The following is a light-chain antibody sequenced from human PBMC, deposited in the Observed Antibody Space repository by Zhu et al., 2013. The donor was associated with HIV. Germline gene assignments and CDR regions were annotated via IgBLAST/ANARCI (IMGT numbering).Light chain of an antibody. J-gene: IGKJ4*01. V-gene: IGKV3-11*01. CDR1: QSVSSY. Sequence: EIVLTQSPGTLSLSPGERATLSCRASQSVSSYLAWYQQKPGQAPRLLIYGASSRATGIPDRFSGSGSGTDFTLTISRLEPEDFAVYYCQQRSSWPLTFGGGTKLEIK. CDR2: GAS. CDR3: QQRSSWPLT.